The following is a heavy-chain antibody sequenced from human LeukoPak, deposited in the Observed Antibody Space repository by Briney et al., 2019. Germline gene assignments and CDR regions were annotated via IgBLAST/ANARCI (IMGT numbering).Heavy chain of an antibody. CDR2: INHSGST. V-gene: IGHV4-34*01. Sequence: SETLSLTCAVYGGSFSGHYWSWIRQPPGKGLEWIGEINHSGSTNYNPSLKSRVTISVDTSKNQFSLKLSSVTAADTAVYYCARHGGLLWFGELLPYYFDYWGQGTLVTVSS. CDR1: GGSFSGHY. J-gene: IGHJ4*02. CDR3: ARHGGLLWFGELLPYYFDY. D-gene: IGHD3-10*01.